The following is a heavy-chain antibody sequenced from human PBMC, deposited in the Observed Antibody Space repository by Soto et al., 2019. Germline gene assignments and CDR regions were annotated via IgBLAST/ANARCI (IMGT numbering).Heavy chain of an antibody. V-gene: IGHV1-69*02. J-gene: IGHJ4*02. CDR2: IIPILGIA. CDR3: ARALQYCSGGSCYST. CDR1: GGTFSSYT. Sequence: QVQLVQSGAEVKKPGSSVKVSCKASGGTFSSYTISWVRQAPGQGLEWMGRIIPILGIANYAQKFQGRVTITADKSTSTAYMELSSLRSEGTAVYYCARALQYCSGGSCYSTWGQGTLVTVSS. D-gene: IGHD2-15*01.